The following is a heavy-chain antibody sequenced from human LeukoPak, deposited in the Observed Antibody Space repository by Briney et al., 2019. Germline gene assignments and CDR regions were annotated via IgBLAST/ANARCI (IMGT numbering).Heavy chain of an antibody. CDR2: ISYDGSNK. V-gene: IGHV3-30-3*01. D-gene: IGHD2-8*01. Sequence: GGSLGLSCAASGFTFSSYAMHWVRQAPGKGLEWVAVISYDGSNKYYADSVKGRFTISRDNSKNTLFLQVDSLRPEDTAVYYCARGTAVYASWINYWGQGTLVTVSS. J-gene: IGHJ4*02. CDR1: GFTFSSYA. CDR3: ARGTAVYASWINY.